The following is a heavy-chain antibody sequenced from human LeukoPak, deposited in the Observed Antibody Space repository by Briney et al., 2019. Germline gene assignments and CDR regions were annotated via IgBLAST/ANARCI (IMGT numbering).Heavy chain of an antibody. J-gene: IGHJ4*02. V-gene: IGHV3-7*04. CDR2: IKQDGSKK. Sequence: PGRSLRLSCVASGFPFSSYWMTWVRQAPGKGLEWVANIKQDGSKKSYMDSVKGRFTISRDNAKNSLYLQMNSLRAEDTAIYYCTRVGYIDEGIDYWGQGTLVTVSS. CDR3: TRVGYIDEGIDY. D-gene: IGHD5-24*01. CDR1: GFPFSSYW.